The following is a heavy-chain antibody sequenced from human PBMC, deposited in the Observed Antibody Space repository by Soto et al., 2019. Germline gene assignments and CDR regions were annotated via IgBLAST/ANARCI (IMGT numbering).Heavy chain of an antibody. CDR1: GGTFSSYA. Sequence: QVQLVQSGAEVKKPGSSVKVSCKASGGTFSSYAISWVRQAPGQGLEWMGGIIPIFGTANYAQKFQGRVTITADESTSTAYMELSSLRSEDTAVYYWARDPAGYCGGDCYSFSGFDPWGQGTLVTVSS. CDR2: IIPIFGTA. V-gene: IGHV1-69*01. CDR3: ARDPAGYCGGDCYSFSGFDP. J-gene: IGHJ5*02. D-gene: IGHD2-21*02.